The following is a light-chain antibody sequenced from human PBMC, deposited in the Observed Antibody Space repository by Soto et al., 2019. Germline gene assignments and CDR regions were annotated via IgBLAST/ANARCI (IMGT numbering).Light chain of an antibody. Sequence: NFMLTQPHSVSESPGKTVTISCTRSSGGIGSNYVQWYQQRPGSAPTTVISKDDQRPSGVPDRFSGSIDSSSNSASPTISAVMKEEEEGDYYQSSYSGNHGVFGGGTKLTVL. CDR1: SGGIGSNY. CDR2: KDD. V-gene: IGLV6-57*03. CDR3: QSSYSGNHGV. J-gene: IGLJ2*01.